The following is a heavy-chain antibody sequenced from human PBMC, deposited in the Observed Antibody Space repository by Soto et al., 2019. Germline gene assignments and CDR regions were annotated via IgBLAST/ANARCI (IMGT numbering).Heavy chain of an antibody. D-gene: IGHD6-6*01. CDR1: GGSISSYY. CDR2: IYYSGST. V-gene: IGHV4-59*08. Sequence: SETLSLTCTVSGGSISSYYWSWIRQPPGKGLEWIGYIYYSGSTNYNPSLKSRVTISVDTSKNQFSLKLSSVTAADTAVYYCARHVCIGRPCHRHTDYRGPGTLVTLFS. CDR3: ARHVCIGRPCHRHTDY. J-gene: IGHJ4*02.